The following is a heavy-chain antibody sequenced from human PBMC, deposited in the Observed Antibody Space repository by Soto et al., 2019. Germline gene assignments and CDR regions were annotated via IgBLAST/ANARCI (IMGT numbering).Heavy chain of an antibody. J-gene: IGHJ6*02. CDR1: GGTFSSYT. D-gene: IGHD6-19*01. Sequence: QVQLVQSGAEVKKPESSVKVSCKASGGTFSSYTISWVRQAPGQGLEWMGRIIPILGITNYAQKFQGRVTTXAXXSTSRAYMEPSSLRPEDTAVYYCAIAVAGTLGMDVWGPGTTVTVSS. CDR3: AIAVAGTLGMDV. CDR2: IIPILGIT. V-gene: IGHV1-69*02.